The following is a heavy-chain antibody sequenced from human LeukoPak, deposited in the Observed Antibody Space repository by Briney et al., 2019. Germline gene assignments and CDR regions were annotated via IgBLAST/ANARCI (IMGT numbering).Heavy chain of an antibody. J-gene: IGHJ4*02. Sequence: GASVKVSCKASGYIFTSYGISWVRQAPGQGLEWMGWISPHNGNTDSAQKLQDRVIMTTDTSTTTAYMELRSLRSDDTALYYCARNAQTGNYFDYWGQGTLVTVSS. V-gene: IGHV1-18*01. CDR2: ISPHNGNT. CDR1: GYIFTSYG. CDR3: ARNAQTGNYFDY.